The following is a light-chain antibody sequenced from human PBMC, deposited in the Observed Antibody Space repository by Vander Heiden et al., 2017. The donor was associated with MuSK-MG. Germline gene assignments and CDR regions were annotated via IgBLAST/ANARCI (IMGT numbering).Light chain of an antibody. V-gene: IGKV3-11*01. J-gene: IGKJ1*01. CDR3: QQSKT. Sequence: ESVLTQSPVTLSLNPGERATLTCRASQSVSSYLAWYQQKPGQAPRLLMYEASNRATGITDRFSGSGSGTDFTRTISSLEPEDFAGDYCQQSKTFGQGTKVEIK. CDR1: QSVSSY. CDR2: EAS.